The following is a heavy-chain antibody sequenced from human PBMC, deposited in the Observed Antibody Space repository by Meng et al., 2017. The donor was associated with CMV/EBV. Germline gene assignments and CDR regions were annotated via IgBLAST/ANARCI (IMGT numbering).Heavy chain of an antibody. Sequence: LKISCAASGFTFSSYAMHWVRQASGKGLEWVAVISYDGSNKYYADSVKDRFTISRDNSKNTLYLQMNSLRAEETAVYYCARDGTSDAFDICDQMTMVT. CDR2: ISYDGSNK. CDR3: ARDGTSDAFDI. V-gene: IGHV3-30-3*01. CDR1: GFTFSSYA. J-gene: IGHJ3*02. D-gene: IGHD1-1*01.